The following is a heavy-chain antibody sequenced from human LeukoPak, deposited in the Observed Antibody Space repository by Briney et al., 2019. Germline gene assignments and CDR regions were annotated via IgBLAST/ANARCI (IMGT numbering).Heavy chain of an antibody. CDR2: ISSSDSTI. J-gene: IGHJ4*02. CDR1: GFTFSDYY. CDR3: ARDLSHGSGSPFDY. V-gene: IGHV3-11*01. Sequence: GGSLRLSSAASGFTFSDYYMSWIRQAPGKGLEWVSYISSSDSTIYYTDSVKGRFTISRDNAKNSLYLQMNSLRAEDTAVYYCARDLSHGSGSPFDYWGQGTLVTVSS. D-gene: IGHD3-10*01.